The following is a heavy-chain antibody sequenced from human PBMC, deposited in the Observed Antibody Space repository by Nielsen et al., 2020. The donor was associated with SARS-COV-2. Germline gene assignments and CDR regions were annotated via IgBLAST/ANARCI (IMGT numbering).Heavy chain of an antibody. CDR3: AKDLGGSYFDY. V-gene: IGHV3-30*02. Sequence: GESLKISCAASGFTFSSYGMQWVRQAPGKGLEWVAVIWYDGSNKYYADSVKGRFTISGDNSKNTLYLQMNSLRAEDTAVYYCAKDLGGSYFDYWGQGTLVTVSS. CDR1: GFTFSSYG. CDR2: IWYDGSNK. J-gene: IGHJ4*02. D-gene: IGHD1-26*01.